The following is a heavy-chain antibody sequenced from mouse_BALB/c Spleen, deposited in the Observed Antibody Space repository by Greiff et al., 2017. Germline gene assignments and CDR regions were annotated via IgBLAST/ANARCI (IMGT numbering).Heavy chain of an antibody. CDR1: GYTFTSYV. CDR2: INPYNDGT. CDR3: ARCYDYDAMDD. D-gene: IGHD1-1*02. V-gene: IGHV1-14*01. J-gene: IGHJ4*01. Sequence: EVQLQQSGPELVKPGASVKMSCKASGYTFTSYVMHWVKQKPGQGLEWIGYINPYNDGTKYNEKFKGKATLTSDKSSSTAYMELSSLTSEDSAVYYCARCYDYDAMDDWGQGTSVTVSS.